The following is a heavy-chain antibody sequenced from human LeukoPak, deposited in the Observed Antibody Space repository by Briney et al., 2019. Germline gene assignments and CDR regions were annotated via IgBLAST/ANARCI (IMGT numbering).Heavy chain of an antibody. J-gene: IGHJ4*02. Sequence: PGGSLRLSCAASGFAFSRSAMHWVRQAPGKGLEWVALISYDGGNEYYGDSVKGRFTVSRDNSKNTLYLQMSSLRADDTAVYYCGRAGFGELYPYVDSRGQGTLVTVSS. CDR3: GRAGFGELYPYVDS. CDR1: GFAFSRSA. V-gene: IGHV3-30*04. D-gene: IGHD3-16*01. CDR2: ISYDGGNE.